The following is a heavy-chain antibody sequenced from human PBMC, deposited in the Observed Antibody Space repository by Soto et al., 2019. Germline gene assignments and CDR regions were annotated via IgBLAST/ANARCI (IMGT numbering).Heavy chain of an antibody. J-gene: IGHJ5*02. D-gene: IGHD2-15*01. Sequence: ASVKVSCKASGYTFTSYGISWVRQAPGQGLEWMGWISAYNGNTNYAQKLQGRVTMTTDTSTSTAYMELRSLRSDDTAVYYCARGVSCSGGSCYSEWFDPWGQGTLVTVSS. CDR2: ISAYNGNT. V-gene: IGHV1-18*01. CDR3: ARGVSCSGGSCYSEWFDP. CDR1: GYTFTSYG.